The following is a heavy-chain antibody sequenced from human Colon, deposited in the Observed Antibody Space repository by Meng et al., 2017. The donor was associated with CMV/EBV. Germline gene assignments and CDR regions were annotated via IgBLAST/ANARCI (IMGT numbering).Heavy chain of an antibody. V-gene: IGHV3-30*02. CDR1: GFNFNSYG. CDR2: IRFDGKDQ. D-gene: IGHD5-24*01. J-gene: IGHJ4*02. CDR3: AKREASASLDY. Sequence: GESLKISCAASGFNFNSYGMHWVRQTPGKGLEWVASIRFDGKDQYYSDSVKGRFTISRDNAMSTLYLQMDGLRPADSAVYYCAKREASASLDYWGQGTLVTVSS.